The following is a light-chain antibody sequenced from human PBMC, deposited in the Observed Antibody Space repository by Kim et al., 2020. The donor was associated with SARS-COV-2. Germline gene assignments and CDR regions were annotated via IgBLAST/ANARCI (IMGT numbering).Light chain of an antibody. V-gene: IGLV4-69*01. J-gene: IGLJ3*02. CDR3: QTWGTGIPV. Sequence: ASAQLTFTLSSGHSTYDIAWQQQQAEKGPRYLMKLNGDGSHGKGDGIPDRFSGSSSGAERYLPISSLQSEDEADYYCQTWGTGIPVFGGGTQLTVL. CDR1: SGHSTYD. CDR2: LNGDGSH.